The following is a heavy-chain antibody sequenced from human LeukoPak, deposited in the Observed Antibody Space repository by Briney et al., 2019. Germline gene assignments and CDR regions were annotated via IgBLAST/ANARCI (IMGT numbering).Heavy chain of an antibody. D-gene: IGHD3-10*01. CDR1: GFTVSSTY. V-gene: IGHV3-7*03. CDR3: ARDQPFGSY. CDR2: IKQDGSEK. Sequence: GGSLRLSCAASGFTVSSTYMSWVRQAPGKGLEWVANIKQDGSEKNYVDSVKGRFTISRDNAKNSLYLQMNSLRAEDTAVYYCARDQPFGSYWGQGTLVTVSS. J-gene: IGHJ4*02.